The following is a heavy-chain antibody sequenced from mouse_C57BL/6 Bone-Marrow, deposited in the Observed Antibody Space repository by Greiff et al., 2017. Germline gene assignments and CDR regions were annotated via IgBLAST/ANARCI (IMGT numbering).Heavy chain of an antibody. V-gene: IGHV1-55*01. J-gene: IGHJ2*01. CDR1: GYTFTSYW. CDR2: IYPGSGST. CDR3: ARDLVDGSYYFDY. D-gene: IGHD2-3*01. Sequence: QVQLQPGAELVKPGASVKMSCKASGYTFTSYWITWVKQRPGQGLEWIGDIYPGSGSTNYNEKFKSKATLTVDTSSSTAYMQLSSLTSEDSAVYYCARDLVDGSYYFDYWGQGTTLTVSS.